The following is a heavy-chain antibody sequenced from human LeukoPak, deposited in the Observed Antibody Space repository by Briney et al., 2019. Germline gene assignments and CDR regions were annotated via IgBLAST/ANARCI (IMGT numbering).Heavy chain of an antibody. V-gene: IGHV4-59*01. CDR3: ARGAYGSGSYSFDY. Sequence: SETLSLTCTVSGGSLSSYYWSWIRQPPGKGLEWIADIYYSGSTDYNPSLKSRVTISVDTSKNQFSLKLSSVTAADTAVYYCARGAYGSGSYSFDYWGQGTLVTVSS. CDR2: IYYSGST. CDR1: GGSLSSYY. J-gene: IGHJ4*02. D-gene: IGHD3-10*01.